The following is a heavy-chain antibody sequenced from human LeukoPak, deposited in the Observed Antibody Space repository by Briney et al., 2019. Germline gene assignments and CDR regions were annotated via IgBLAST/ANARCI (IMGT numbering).Heavy chain of an antibody. V-gene: IGHV3-23*01. CDR1: GITFSTYA. CDR3: AKGVVGVTSSNSLDY. J-gene: IGHJ4*02. D-gene: IGHD1-26*01. Sequence: PVGSLRLSCAASGITFSTYAMSWVRQTPGEGLEWVSAITGSGVSTFYADSVKGRFTISRDNSKNTLFLQMNSLRAEDTAVYYCAKGVVGVTSSNSLDYWGQGTLVTVSS. CDR2: ITGSGVST.